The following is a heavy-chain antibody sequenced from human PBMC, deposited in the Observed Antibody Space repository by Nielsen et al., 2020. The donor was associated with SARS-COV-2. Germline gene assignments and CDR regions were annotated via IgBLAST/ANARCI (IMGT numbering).Heavy chain of an antibody. J-gene: IGHJ4*02. CDR1: GFTFSSYA. CDR3: AGSSWNYPFSL. CDR2: ISYDGSNK. D-gene: IGHD6-13*01. V-gene: IGHV3-30-3*01. Sequence: GESLKISCAASGFTFSSYAMHWVRQAPGKGLEWVAVISYDGSNKYYADSVKGRFTISRDNSKNTLYLQMNSLRAEDTAVYYCAGSSWNYPFSLWGQGTLVTVSS.